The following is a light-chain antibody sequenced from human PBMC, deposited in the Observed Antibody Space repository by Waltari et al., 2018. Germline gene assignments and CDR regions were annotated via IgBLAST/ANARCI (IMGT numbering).Light chain of an antibody. CDR3: HSSTSSITWV. V-gene: IGLV2-14*03. CDR2: DVD. J-gene: IGLJ3*02. CDR1: SSDGGGHNH. Sequence: HSALTQPASVSGSPGQSITIPCTGTSSDGGGHNHVSWYQHHPGRLPKRLIHDVDKRPSGVSSRFSGSKSGDTAYLTISGLQSEDEADYYCHSSTSSITWVFGGGTKLTVL.